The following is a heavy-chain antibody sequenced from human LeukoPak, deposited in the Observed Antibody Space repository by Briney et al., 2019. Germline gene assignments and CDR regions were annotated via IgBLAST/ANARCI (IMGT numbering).Heavy chain of an antibody. V-gene: IGHV3-53*01. Sequence: GGSLRLSCAVSGFSVRNNYMNWVRQAPGKGLEWVSLIYSRGGTSYADSVKGRFTISRDSSKNTLFLQMNSLRVEDTAVYYCARDPPGIAASGTYYWGQGTLVTVSS. J-gene: IGHJ4*02. CDR1: GFSVRNNY. CDR2: IYSRGGT. CDR3: ARDPPGIAASGTYY. D-gene: IGHD6-13*01.